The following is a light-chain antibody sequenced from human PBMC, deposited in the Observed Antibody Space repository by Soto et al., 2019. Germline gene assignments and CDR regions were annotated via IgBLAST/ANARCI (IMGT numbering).Light chain of an antibody. CDR3: CSYTTSNTRQIV. CDR2: DVT. Sequence: QSVLTQPASVSGAPGQSITISCTGTSSDVGGYHYVSWYQQQPGKAPKFMIYDVTNRPSGVSNRFSGSKSGNTASLTISGLQAEDEADYYCCSYTTSNTRQIVFGTGTKLTVL. CDR1: SSDVGGYHY. V-gene: IGLV2-14*01. J-gene: IGLJ1*01.